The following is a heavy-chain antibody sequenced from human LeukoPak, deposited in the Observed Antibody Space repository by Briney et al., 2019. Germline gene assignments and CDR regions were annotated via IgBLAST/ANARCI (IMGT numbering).Heavy chain of an antibody. CDR1: GGSISSYY. CDR2: IYTSGST. J-gene: IGHJ6*03. CDR3: ARVDGQLYYYYYYMDG. Sequence: SETLSLTCTVSGGSISSYYWSWIRQPAGKGLEWIGRIYTSGSTNYNPSLKSRVTMSVDTSKNQFSLKLSSVTAADTAVYYCARVDGQLYYYYYYMDGWGKGSTVTDCS. V-gene: IGHV4-4*07. D-gene: IGHD1-1*01.